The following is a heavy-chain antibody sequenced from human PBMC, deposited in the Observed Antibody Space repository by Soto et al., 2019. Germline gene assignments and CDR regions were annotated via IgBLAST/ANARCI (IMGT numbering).Heavy chain of an antibody. Sequence: LSETLSLTCAVSGGSISSSNWWSWVRQPPGKGLEWIGEIYHSGSTKYNPSLKSRVTISVDKSKNQFSLKLSSVTPTDTAVYYCARGSCSGGSCYGYFDYWGQGALVTVSS. CDR2: IYHSGST. V-gene: IGHV4-4*02. D-gene: IGHD2-15*01. J-gene: IGHJ4*02. CDR1: GGSISSSNW. CDR3: ARGSCSGGSCYGYFDY.